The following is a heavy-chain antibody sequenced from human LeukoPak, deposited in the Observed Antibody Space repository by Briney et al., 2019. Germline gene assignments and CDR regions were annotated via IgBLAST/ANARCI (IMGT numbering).Heavy chain of an antibody. V-gene: IGHV4-59*01. CDR3: ARESGGGYDHDAFDI. J-gene: IGHJ3*02. D-gene: IGHD5-12*01. CDR1: GGSISSYY. CDR2: IYYGGST. Sequence: SETLSLTCTVSGGSISSYYWSWIRQPPGKGLEWIGYIYYGGSTNYNPSLKSRVTISVDTSKNQFSLKLSSVTAADTAVYYCARESGGGYDHDAFDIWGQGTMVTVSS.